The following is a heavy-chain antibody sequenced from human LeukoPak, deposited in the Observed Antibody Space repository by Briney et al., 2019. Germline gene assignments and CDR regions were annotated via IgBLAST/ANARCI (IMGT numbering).Heavy chain of an antibody. CDR1: GYTFTDYY. Sequence: ASVTVSFKASGYTFTDYYMHWVRQAPGQGLEWMGWINPNSGGTNYAQKFQGRVTMTRDTSISTAYMELSRLRSDDTAVYYCARHQLDSSGYYYFDYWGQGTLVTVSS. CDR2: INPNSGGT. CDR3: ARHQLDSSGYYYFDY. J-gene: IGHJ4*02. D-gene: IGHD3-22*01. V-gene: IGHV1-2*02.